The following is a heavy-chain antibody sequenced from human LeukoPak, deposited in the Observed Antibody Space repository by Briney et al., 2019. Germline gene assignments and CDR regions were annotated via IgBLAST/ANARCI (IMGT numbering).Heavy chain of an antibody. D-gene: IGHD2-15*01. J-gene: IGHJ4*02. CDR2: INPNSGGT. Sequence: ASVKVSCKAFGYTFTCYYMHWVRQAPGQGPEWMGCINPNSGGTNYAQKFQGRVTMTRDTSISTVYMELSRLRSDDTAVFYCARGLAAALGYFDYWGQGTLVTVSS. V-gene: IGHV1-2*02. CDR1: GYTFTCYY. CDR3: ARGLAAALGYFDY.